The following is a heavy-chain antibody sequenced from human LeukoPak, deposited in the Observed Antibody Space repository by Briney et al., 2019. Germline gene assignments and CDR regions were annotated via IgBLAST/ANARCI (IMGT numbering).Heavy chain of an antibody. V-gene: IGHV3-48*01. Sequence: PGGSLRLSCAASGFTFSSYSMNLVRQAPGKGLEWVSYISSSSSTIYYADSVKGRFTISRDNAKNSLYLQMNSLRAEDTAVYYCARDRRVGATLAFDIWGQGTMVTVSS. CDR3: ARDRRVGATLAFDI. CDR1: GFTFSSYS. J-gene: IGHJ3*02. CDR2: ISSSSSTI. D-gene: IGHD1-26*01.